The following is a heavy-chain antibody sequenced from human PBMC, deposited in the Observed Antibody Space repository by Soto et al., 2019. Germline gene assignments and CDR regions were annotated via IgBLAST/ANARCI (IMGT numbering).Heavy chain of an antibody. J-gene: IGHJ6*03. Sequence: PSETLSLTCTVSGGSMSNFYWRWIRQPPGKGLEWIGYVYYSGSTSYNPSLKRRVTFSADSSRGQFSLRLNSVTAADTAVYYCARTVLGPDLLADSFVDYYYYMDVWGQGTTVTVSS. CDR3: ARTVLGPDLLADSFVDYYYYMDV. D-gene: IGHD3-9*01. V-gene: IGHV4-59*08. CDR2: VYYSGST. CDR1: GGSMSNFY.